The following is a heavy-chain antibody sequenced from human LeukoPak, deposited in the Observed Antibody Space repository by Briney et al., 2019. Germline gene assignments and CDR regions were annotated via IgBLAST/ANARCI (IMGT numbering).Heavy chain of an antibody. CDR3: ARGAARDSSGYGGYYYMDV. V-gene: IGHV4-34*01. CDR2: INHSGST. Sequence: SETLSLTCTVSGGSVSSGYYWSWIRQPPGKGLEWIGEINHSGSTNYNPSLKSRVTISVDTSKNQFSLKLSSVTAADTAVYYCARGAARDSSGYGGYYYMDVWGKGTTVTVSS. D-gene: IGHD3-22*01. J-gene: IGHJ6*03. CDR1: GGSVSSGYY.